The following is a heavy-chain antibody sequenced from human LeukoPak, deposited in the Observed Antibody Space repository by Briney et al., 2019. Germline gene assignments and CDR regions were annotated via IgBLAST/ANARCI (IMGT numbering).Heavy chain of an antibody. D-gene: IGHD6-19*01. V-gene: IGHV3-74*03. CDR2: IDNDGSSA. CDR3: ARGVVAGFDS. Sequence: GGSLRLSCAASGFVFRSLWMHWVRQAPGKGLEWVSRIDNDGSSATYGDSVKGRFTISRDNAKNTLYLQMDSLRDEDTGVYFCARGVVAGFDSWGQGTLVTVSS. CDR1: GFVFRSLW. J-gene: IGHJ4*02.